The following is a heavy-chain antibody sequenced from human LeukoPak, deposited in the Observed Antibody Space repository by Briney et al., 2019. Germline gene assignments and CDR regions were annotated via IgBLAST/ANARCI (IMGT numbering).Heavy chain of an antibody. D-gene: IGHD3-3*01. CDR1: GYTFTSYD. J-gene: IGHJ4*02. CDR2: MNPNSGNT. Sequence: ASVEVSCEASGYTFTSYDINWVRQATGQGLEWMGWMNPNSGNTGYAQKFQGRVTITRNTSISTAYMELSSLRSEDTAVYYCARGYTRTIFGVVIVYYFDYWGQGTLVTVSS. V-gene: IGHV1-8*03. CDR3: ARGYTRTIFGVVIVYYFDY.